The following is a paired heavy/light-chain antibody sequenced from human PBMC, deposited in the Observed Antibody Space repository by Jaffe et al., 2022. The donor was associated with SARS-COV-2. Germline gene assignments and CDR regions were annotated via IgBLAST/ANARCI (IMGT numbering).Light chain of an antibody. CDR3: QQSYSTAA. CDR1: QSISTY. V-gene: IGKV1-39*01. CDR2: GAS. J-gene: IGKJ4*01. Sequence: DIQMTQSPSSLSASVGNRVTITCRASQSISTYLNWYQQKPGKAPKLLIYGASSLQSGVPSRFSGSGSGTDFTLTISSLQPEDFATYYCQQSYSTAAFGGGTKVEIK.
Heavy chain of an antibody. CDR1: GFTFVSHA. CDR2: ISGSGGST. J-gene: IGHJ4*02. V-gene: IGHV3-23*01. CDR3: ARYFYDSSGYRRYLDY. Sequence: VQLLESGGTLVQPGGSLRLSCAASGFTFVSHAMSWVRQAPGKGLEWVSTISGSGGSTYYADSVKGRFTISRDNSNNTLYLQMNSLRAEDTALYYCARYFYDSSGYRRYLDYWGQGTLVTVSS. D-gene: IGHD3-22*01.